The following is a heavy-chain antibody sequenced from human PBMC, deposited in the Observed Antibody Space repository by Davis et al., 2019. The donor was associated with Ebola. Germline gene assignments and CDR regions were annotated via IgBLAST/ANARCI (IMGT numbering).Heavy chain of an antibody. Sequence: GSLRLSCSVSGGSMRSSSYYWGWIRQSPGKGLEWIGSIYSSGSIYYNPSLKSRVTIVEDTSKNQFSLQVTSVTAADTAVYYCVRPTDCSGGSCYFDCWGQGTLVIVSS. J-gene: IGHJ4*02. CDR1: GGSMRSSSYY. CDR2: IYSSGSI. CDR3: VRPTDCSGGSCYFDC. D-gene: IGHD2-15*01. V-gene: IGHV4-39*01.